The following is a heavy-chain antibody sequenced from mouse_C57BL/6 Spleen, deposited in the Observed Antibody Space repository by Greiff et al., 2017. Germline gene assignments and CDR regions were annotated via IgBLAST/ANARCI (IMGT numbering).Heavy chain of an antibody. CDR3: ARSLITTVVDWFAY. V-gene: IGHV1-53*01. CDR2: INPSNGGT. Sequence: VQLKESGTELVKPGASVKLSCKASGYTFTSYWMHWVKQRPGQGLEWIGNINPSNGGTNYNEKFKSKATLTVDKSSSTAYMQLSSLTSEDSAVYYCARSLITTVVDWFAYWGQGTLVTVSA. CDR1: GYTFTSYW. D-gene: IGHD1-1*01. J-gene: IGHJ3*01.